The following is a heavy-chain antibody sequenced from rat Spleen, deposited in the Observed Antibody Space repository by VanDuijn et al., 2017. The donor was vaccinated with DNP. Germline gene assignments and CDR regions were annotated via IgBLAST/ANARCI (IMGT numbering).Heavy chain of an antibody. CDR2: IWSGGGT. Sequence: QVQLKESGPGLVQPSQTLSLTCTVSGFSLTSNSVHWVRQPPGKGLEWVGAIWSGGGTDYNSALKSRLSISRDTSKSQVFLKKNSLQTEDIATYYCAREDYGYNYFDYWGQGVMVTVSS. CDR3: AREDYGYNYFDY. J-gene: IGHJ2*01. D-gene: IGHD1-9*01. V-gene: IGHV2-1*01. CDR1: GFSLTSNS.